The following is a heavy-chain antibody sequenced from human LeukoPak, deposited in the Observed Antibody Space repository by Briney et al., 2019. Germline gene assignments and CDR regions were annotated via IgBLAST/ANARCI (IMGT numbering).Heavy chain of an antibody. CDR1: GFTFSTYA. J-gene: IGHJ4*02. Sequence: GGSLRLSCAASGFTFSTYAMHWVRQVPGKGLEWVAVISYDESQKYYADSVEGRFTISRDNSKNTLYLQMNSLRAEDTAVYYCARGSYGDLNWGQGTLVTVSS. D-gene: IGHD4-17*01. V-gene: IGHV3-30*04. CDR2: ISYDESQK. CDR3: ARGSYGDLN.